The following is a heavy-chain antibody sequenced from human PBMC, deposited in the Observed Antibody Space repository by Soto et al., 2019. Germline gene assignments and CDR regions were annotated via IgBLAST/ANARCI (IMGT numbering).Heavy chain of an antibody. Sequence: ASETLSLTCSVSGYSVSSSDYYWAWIRQPPGKGLEWIGSMFYSGLTYYNPSLKSRVTLSVDTSKNQFSVRLNSVTAADTAVYYCAPLSVSLSGPYGIHVWGQGTTVTVSS. V-gene: IGHV4-39*01. CDR2: MFYSGLT. CDR1: GYSVSSSDYY. CDR3: APLSVSLSGPYGIHV. D-gene: IGHD2-15*01. J-gene: IGHJ6*02.